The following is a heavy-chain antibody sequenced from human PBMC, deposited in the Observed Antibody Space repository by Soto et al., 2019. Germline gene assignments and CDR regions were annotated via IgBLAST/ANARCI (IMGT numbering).Heavy chain of an antibody. CDR1: GDSISHYY. Sequence: QVQLQESGPGLVKPSETLSLTCTVSGDSISHYYWNWIRQSPEKGLEWIGYIYYSGSTNYNPSLKSSVPLSVDTSKNQFSLKLSSVTAADTAVYYCARTPIETPGSFFDYWGQGTLVTVSS. D-gene: IGHD6-13*01. CDR3: ARTPIETPGSFFDY. CDR2: IYYSGST. J-gene: IGHJ4*02. V-gene: IGHV4-59*01.